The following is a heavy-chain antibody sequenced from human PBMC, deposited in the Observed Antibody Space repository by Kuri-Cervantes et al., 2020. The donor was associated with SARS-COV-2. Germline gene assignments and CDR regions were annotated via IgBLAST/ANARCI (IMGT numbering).Heavy chain of an antibody. CDR1: GYSISGGYY. V-gene: IGHV4-38-2*01. Sequence: SETLSLTCAVSGYSISGGYYWGWIRQPPGKGREWIGSIYHSGSTYYNPSLKSRVTISVDTSKNQFSLKLSSVIAADTAVYYCARLKAGQFDYWGQGTLVTVSS. CDR2: IYHSGST. CDR3: ARLKAGQFDY. J-gene: IGHJ4*02.